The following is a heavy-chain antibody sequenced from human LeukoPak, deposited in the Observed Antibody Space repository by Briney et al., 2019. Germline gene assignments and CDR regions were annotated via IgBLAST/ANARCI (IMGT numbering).Heavy chain of an antibody. CDR3: ARWVVVAAKGVWFDP. Sequence: PSETLSLTCGVSGGSISSSNWWSWVRQPPGKGLEWIGEIYHSGSANYNPSLKSRVTISVDKSKKQFSLKLSSVTAADTAVYYCARWVVVAAKGVWFDPWGQGTLVTVSS. V-gene: IGHV4-4*02. CDR1: GGSISSSNW. D-gene: IGHD2-15*01. CDR2: IYHSGSA. J-gene: IGHJ5*02.